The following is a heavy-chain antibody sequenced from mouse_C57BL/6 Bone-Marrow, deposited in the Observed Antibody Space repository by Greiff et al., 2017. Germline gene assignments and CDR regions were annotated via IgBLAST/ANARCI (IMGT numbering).Heavy chain of an antibody. Sequence: QVHVKQSGAELVKPGASVKISCKASGYAFSSYWMNWVKQRPGKGLEWIGQISLGDGATNYNGKFKGKATLTADKSSSTAYMQLSSLTSEDSAVYFCATFYYGSSYDYWGQGTTLTVSS. V-gene: IGHV1-80*01. CDR1: GYAFSSYW. CDR3: ATFYYGSSYDY. CDR2: ISLGDGAT. D-gene: IGHD1-1*01. J-gene: IGHJ2*01.